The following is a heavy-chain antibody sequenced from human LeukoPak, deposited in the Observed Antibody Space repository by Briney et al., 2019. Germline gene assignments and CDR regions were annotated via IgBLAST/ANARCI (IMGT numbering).Heavy chain of an antibody. CDR1: GGSISSSSYY. V-gene: IGHV4-39*02. J-gene: IGHJ1*01. CDR2: IYYSGST. Sequence: PSETLSLTCTVSGGSISSSSYYWGWIRQPPGKGLEWIGSIYYSGSTYYNPSLKSRVTISVDTSKNQFSLKLSSVTAADTAVYYCARDYCSSTSCYGDSRYFQHWGQGTLVTVSS. D-gene: IGHD2-2*01. CDR3: ARDYCSSTSCYGDSRYFQH.